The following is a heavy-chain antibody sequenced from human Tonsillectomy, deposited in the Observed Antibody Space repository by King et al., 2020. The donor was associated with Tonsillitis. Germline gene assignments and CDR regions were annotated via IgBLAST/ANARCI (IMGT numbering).Heavy chain of an antibody. Sequence: VQLQESGPGLVKPSETLSLTCTVSGGSISSYYWSWIRQPPGKGLEWIGYIYSSGSTNYNPSLKSRVTISVDTSKNHFSLKLSSVTAADTAVYYCARVNSWYLGSGHDYWGQGTLVTVSS. CDR2: IYSSGST. D-gene: IGHD6-13*01. V-gene: IGHV4-59*01. CDR3: ARVNSWYLGSGHDY. J-gene: IGHJ4*02. CDR1: GGSISSYY.